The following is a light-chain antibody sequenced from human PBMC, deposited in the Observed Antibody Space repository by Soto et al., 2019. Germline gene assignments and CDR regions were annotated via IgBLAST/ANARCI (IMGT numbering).Light chain of an antibody. CDR1: QNVYNN. V-gene: IGKV3-15*01. Sequence: ETVMTQSTAALSVSPGERATLSCRASQNVYNNLAWYQQKPGQAPRLLIFHASSRATGIPAMFSGSGSGTEFTLTISSLQSEDFAVHYCQQYNEWPLTFGGGTKVEIK. CDR2: HAS. CDR3: QQYNEWPLT. J-gene: IGKJ4*01.